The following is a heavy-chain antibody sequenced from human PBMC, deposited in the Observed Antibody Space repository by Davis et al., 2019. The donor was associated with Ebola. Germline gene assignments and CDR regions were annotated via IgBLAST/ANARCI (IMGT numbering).Heavy chain of an antibody. CDR2: ISSSSSTI. J-gene: IGHJ5*02. V-gene: IGHV3-48*02. Sequence: WGSLRLSCAASGFTFSSYSMNWVRQAPGKGLEWVSYISSSSSTIYYADSVKGRFTISRDNAKNSLYLQMNSLRDEDTAVYYCARGALRWRNWFDPWGQGTLVTVSS. CDR1: GFTFSSYS. CDR3: ARGALRWRNWFDP. D-gene: IGHD4-23*01.